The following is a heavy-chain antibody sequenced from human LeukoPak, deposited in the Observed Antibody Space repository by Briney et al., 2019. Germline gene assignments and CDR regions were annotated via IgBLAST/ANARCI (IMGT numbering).Heavy chain of an antibody. J-gene: IGHJ4*02. CDR1: VGSFNGYY. D-gene: IGHD4-23*01. Sequence: SETLSLTCAVYVGSFNGYYWTWIRQPPGKGLEWIGEINHSGSTNYNPSLMSRVTISVDTSKNQFSLKLSSVTAADTAMYYCARTTVVTSNFDFWGQGTLVTVSS. V-gene: IGHV4-34*01. CDR2: INHSGST. CDR3: ARTTVVTSNFDF.